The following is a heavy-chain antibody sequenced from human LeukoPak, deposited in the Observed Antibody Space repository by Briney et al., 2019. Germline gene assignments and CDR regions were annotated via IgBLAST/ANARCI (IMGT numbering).Heavy chain of an antibody. CDR3: ARDLEGDSSYYMDV. V-gene: IGHV3-74*01. CDR2: IKGDGSAA. D-gene: IGHD2-21*02. Sequence: GGFLRLSCAATGFTFSSYWMHWVRQVPGKGLVWVSDIKGDGSAATYADSVKGRFTISRDNAKNTLYLQMNSLRAEDMAVYYCARDLEGDSSYYMDVWGKGTTVTVSS. CDR1: GFTFSSYW. J-gene: IGHJ6*03.